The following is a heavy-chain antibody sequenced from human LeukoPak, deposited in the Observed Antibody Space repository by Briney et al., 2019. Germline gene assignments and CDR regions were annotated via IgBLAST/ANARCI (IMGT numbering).Heavy chain of an antibody. CDR2: IKEDGTVK. Sequence: PGGSLRLSCVASGFTFSGHWMSWIRQVPGRGLEWVAHIKEDGTVKYYVDSVKGRFTVSRDNAKNSLSLQMTSLRGDDTGVYFCAREDCHVSGCYDRNAVDFWGQGTVVTVSS. CDR1: GFTFSGHW. J-gene: IGHJ3*01. V-gene: IGHV3-7*01. CDR3: AREDCHVSGCYDRNAVDF. D-gene: IGHD5-12*01.